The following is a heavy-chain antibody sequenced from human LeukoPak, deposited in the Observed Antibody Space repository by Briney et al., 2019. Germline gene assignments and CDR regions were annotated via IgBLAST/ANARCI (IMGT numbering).Heavy chain of an antibody. V-gene: IGHV4-34*01. J-gene: IGHJ5*02. Sequence: PSETLSLTCAVYGGSFSGYYWSWIRQPPGKGLEWIGEINHSGSTNYNPSLKSRVTISVDTSKNQFSLKLSSVTAADTAVYYCARRPARYYYGSGSYGNNWFDPWGQGTLVTVSS. CDR1: GGSFSGYY. D-gene: IGHD3-10*01. CDR2: INHSGST. CDR3: ARRPARYYYGSGSYGNNWFDP.